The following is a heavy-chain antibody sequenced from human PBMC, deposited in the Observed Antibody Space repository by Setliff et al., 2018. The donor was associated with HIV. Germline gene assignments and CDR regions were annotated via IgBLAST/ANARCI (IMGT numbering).Heavy chain of an antibody. Sequence: GGSLRLSCAASGFTFSSYAMHWVRQAPGKGLEWVAVISYDGSNKYYADSVKGRFTVSRDNSKNTLYLQMNSLRAEDTAVYYCASDFYDSGSYGHWGQGTLVTVSS. CDR1: GFTFSSYA. D-gene: IGHD3-10*01. CDR3: ASDFYDSGSYGH. CDR2: ISYDGSNK. V-gene: IGHV3-30*04. J-gene: IGHJ4*02.